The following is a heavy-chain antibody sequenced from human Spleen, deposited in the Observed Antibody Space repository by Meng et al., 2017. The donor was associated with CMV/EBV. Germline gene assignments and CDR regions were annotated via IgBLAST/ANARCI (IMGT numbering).Heavy chain of an antibody. Sequence: GSLKISCAASGFTFSSYSMNWVRQAPGKGLEWVSSISSSSSYIYYADSVKGRFTISRDNAKNSLYLQMNSLRAEDTAVYYCARDVNGYNFIGYYFDYWGQGTLVTVSS. V-gene: IGHV3-21*01. CDR3: ARDVNGYNFIGYYFDY. CDR2: ISSSSSYI. J-gene: IGHJ4*02. D-gene: IGHD5-24*01. CDR1: GFTFSSYS.